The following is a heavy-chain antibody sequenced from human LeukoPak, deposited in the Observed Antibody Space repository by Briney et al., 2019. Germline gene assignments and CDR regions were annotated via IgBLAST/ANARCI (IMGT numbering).Heavy chain of an antibody. CDR2: IYKSMYSGGST. Sequence: SETLSLTCTVSGDSLGAYYWSWIRQPAGKGLEGIGRIYKSMYSGGSTDYNPSLKSRVTMSVDTSKNQLSLKLGSVTAADTAVYYCARFDGIPGWFDPWGQGTLVTVSS. V-gene: IGHV4-4*07. CDR3: ARFDGIPGWFDP. CDR1: GDSLGAYY. D-gene: IGHD1-1*01. J-gene: IGHJ5*02.